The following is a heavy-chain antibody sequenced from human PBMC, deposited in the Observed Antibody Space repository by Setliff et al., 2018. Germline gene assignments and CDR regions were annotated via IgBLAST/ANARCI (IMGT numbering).Heavy chain of an antibody. Sequence: SGGSLRLSCAASGFTVSINYMSWVRQAPGKGLEWISVIYSGGTTYYADSVKGRFTISRDNSKNTLDLQMNSLRVEDTAVYYCARELRSGHWYFDLWGRGTLVTVSS. CDR2: IYSGGTT. D-gene: IGHD6-25*01. J-gene: IGHJ2*01. CDR1: GFTVSINY. CDR3: ARELRSGHWYFDL. V-gene: IGHV3-53*01.